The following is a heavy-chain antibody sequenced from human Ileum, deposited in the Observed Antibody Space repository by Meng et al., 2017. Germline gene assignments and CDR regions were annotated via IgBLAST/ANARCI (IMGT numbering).Heavy chain of an antibody. CDR3: VLMNTFTHPGED. D-gene: IGHD3-16*01. V-gene: IGHV3-21*01. Sequence: EVQRVESGGGLVKAGGSLRLSCAASGFTFSSYSMNWVRQAPGKGLEWVSFITGTSSYIYYADSVKGRFTISRDNAKNSLYLQMNSLRAEDTAVYFCVLMNTFTHPGEDWGQGTLVTVSS. CDR2: ITGTSSYI. CDR1: GFTFSSYS. J-gene: IGHJ4*02.